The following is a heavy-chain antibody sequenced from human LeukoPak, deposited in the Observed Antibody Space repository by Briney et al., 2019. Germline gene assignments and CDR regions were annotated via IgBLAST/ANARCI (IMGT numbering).Heavy chain of an antibody. CDR1: GGSISSSSYY. CDR3: ARGILAAAGRIWDY. D-gene: IGHD6-13*01. Sequence: PSETLSLTCTVSGGSISSSSYYWGWIRQPPGKGLEWIGSIYYSGSTYYNPSLKSRVTISLDTSKNQFSLQLSSVTAADTAVYYCARGILAAAGRIWDYWGQGTLVTVSS. CDR2: IYYSGST. J-gene: IGHJ4*02. V-gene: IGHV4-39*07.